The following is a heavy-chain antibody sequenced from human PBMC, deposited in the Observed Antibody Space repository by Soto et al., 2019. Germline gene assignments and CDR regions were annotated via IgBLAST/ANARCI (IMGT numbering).Heavy chain of an antibody. CDR1: GGSISSGGYY. Sequence: QVQLQESGPGLVKPSQTLSLTCTVSGGSISSGGYYCSWIRQHPGKGLEWIGYIYYSGRTYYNPSLTSRVTLSVDTSKNQFSLKLSSATAADTAVYYCARGGVSPRAYQLLTYYYYYYMDVWGKGTKATVSS. CDR2: IYYSGRT. J-gene: IGHJ6*03. CDR3: ARGGVSPRAYQLLTYYYYYYMDV. D-gene: IGHD2-2*01. V-gene: IGHV4-31*03.